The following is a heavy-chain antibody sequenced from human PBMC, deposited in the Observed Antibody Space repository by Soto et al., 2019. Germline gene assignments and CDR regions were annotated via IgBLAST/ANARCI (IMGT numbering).Heavy chain of an antibody. CDR3: ARASPPRIAEAGTWGFDP. CDR2: INHSEST. Sequence: QVQLQQWGAGLLKPSETLSLTCAVYGGSFSGYYWSWIRQPPGKGLEWIGEINHSESTNYNPPLKSRVTISVDTSKNQFSLKLPSVTAADPAVNYCARASPPRIAEAGTWGFDPWGQGTLGTVSS. CDR1: GGSFSGYY. D-gene: IGHD6-13*01. V-gene: IGHV4-34*01. J-gene: IGHJ5*02.